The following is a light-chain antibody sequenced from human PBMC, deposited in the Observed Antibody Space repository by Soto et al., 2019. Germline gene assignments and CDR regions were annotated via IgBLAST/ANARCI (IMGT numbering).Light chain of an antibody. J-gene: IGKJ2*01. V-gene: IGKV4-1*01. CDR2: WAS. Sequence: DIVMTQSPDSLAVSLGERATINCKSSQSVLYSSNNKNYLAWYQQKPGQPPKLLIYWASTRESGVPDRFRDSGPGTDFTLTIRSLQAQDVGVYYCQQYHSPPYTFGQGTKLDIK. CDR1: QSVLYSSNNKNY. CDR3: QQYHSPPYT.